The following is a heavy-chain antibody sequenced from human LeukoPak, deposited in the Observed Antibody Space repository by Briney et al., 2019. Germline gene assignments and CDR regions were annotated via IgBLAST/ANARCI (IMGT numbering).Heavy chain of an antibody. CDR2: ISSSSSII. Sequence: GGSLRLSCAASGFTFSDYYMNWIRQAPGKGLEWVSYISSSSSIIYYADSVKGRFTISRDNAKNSLYLQMNSLRAEDTAVYYCATLVRYFDWSTFNFDYWGQGTLVTVSS. J-gene: IGHJ4*02. V-gene: IGHV3-11*01. D-gene: IGHD3-9*01. CDR3: ATLVRYFDWSTFNFDY. CDR1: GFTFSDYY.